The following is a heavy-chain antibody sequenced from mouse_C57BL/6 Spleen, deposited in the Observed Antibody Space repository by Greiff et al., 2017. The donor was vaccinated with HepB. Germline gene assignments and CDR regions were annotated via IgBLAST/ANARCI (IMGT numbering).Heavy chain of an antibody. J-gene: IGHJ2*01. Sequence: QVQLQQSGAELVMPGASVKLSCKASGYTFTSYWMHWVKQRPGQGLEWIGEIDPSDSYTNYNQKFKGKSTLTVDKSSSTAYMQLSSLTSEDSAVYYCARGGADYGGQGTTLTVSS. CDR3: ARGGADY. CDR1: GYTFTSYW. V-gene: IGHV1-69*01. CDR2: IDPSDSYT.